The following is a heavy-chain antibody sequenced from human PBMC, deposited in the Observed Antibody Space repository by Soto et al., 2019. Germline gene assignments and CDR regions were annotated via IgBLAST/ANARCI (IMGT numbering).Heavy chain of an antibody. Sequence: QVQLVQSGAEVKKPGASVKVSCKASGYTFTSYGISWVRQAPGQGLEWMGRISAYNGNTNYAQKLQGRVTMTTDTSTSTAYMELRSLRSDDTAVYYCARGMTGQYYYYYYGMDVWGQGTTVTVSS. D-gene: IGHD3-9*01. CDR1: GYTFTSYG. V-gene: IGHV1-18*04. CDR2: ISAYNGNT. CDR3: ARGMTGQYYYYYYGMDV. J-gene: IGHJ6*02.